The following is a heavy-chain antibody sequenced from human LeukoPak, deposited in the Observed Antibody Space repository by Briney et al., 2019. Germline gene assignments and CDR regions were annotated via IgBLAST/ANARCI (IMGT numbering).Heavy chain of an antibody. CDR2: INPNSGGT. CDR1: GYTFTSYD. V-gene: IGHV1-2*02. CDR3: ARIPLYYYDSSGYSPIFDY. D-gene: IGHD3-22*01. J-gene: IGHJ4*02. Sequence: ASVKVSRKASGYTFTSYDINWARQAPGQGLEWMGWINPNSGGTNYAQKFQGRVTMTRDTSISTAYMELSRLRSDDTAVYYCARIPLYYYDSSGYSPIFDYWGQGTLVTVSS.